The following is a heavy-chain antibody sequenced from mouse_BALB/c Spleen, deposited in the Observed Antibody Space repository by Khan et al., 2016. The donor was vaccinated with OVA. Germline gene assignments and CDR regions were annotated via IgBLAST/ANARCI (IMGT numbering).Heavy chain of an antibody. CDR2: ISSGGDYT. CDR3: ASHLTGSFAY. V-gene: IGHV5-6*01. Sequence: EVQVVESGGDLVKPGGSLKLSCAASGFSFSSYSMSWVRQTPDKRLEWVATISSGGDYTSYPDIVKGRFTISRDNAKNTLYLQMSSLKSEDTAMYYCASHLTGSFAYWGQGTLVTVSA. J-gene: IGHJ3*01. D-gene: IGHD4-1*01. CDR1: GFSFSSYS.